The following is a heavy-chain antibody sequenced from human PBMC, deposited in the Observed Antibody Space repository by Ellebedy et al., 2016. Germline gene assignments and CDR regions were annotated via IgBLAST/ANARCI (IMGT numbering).Heavy chain of an antibody. Sequence: GGSLRLXCAASGFTFSSYAMSWVRQAPGKGLEWVSAISGSGGSTYYADSVKGRFTISRDNSKNTLYLQMNSLRAEDTAVYYCASTMRLAAAGYNWFNPWGQGTLVTVSS. CDR3: ASTMRLAAAGYNWFNP. D-gene: IGHD6-13*01. CDR1: GFTFSSYA. CDR2: ISGSGGST. J-gene: IGHJ5*02. V-gene: IGHV3-23*01.